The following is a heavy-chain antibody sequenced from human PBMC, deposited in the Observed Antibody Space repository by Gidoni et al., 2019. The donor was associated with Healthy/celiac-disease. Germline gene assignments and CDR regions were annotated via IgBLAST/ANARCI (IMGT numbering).Heavy chain of an antibody. Sequence: EVQLLESGGGLVQPGGSLRLSCAASGFTFSSYAMSWVRPAPGKGLEWVSAISGSGGSTYYADSVKGRFTISRDNSKNTLYLQMNSLRAEDTAVYYCAKSNSSWYYYYYGMDVWGQGTTVTVSS. CDR3: AKSNSSWYYYYYGMDV. V-gene: IGHV3-23*01. J-gene: IGHJ6*02. D-gene: IGHD6-13*01. CDR1: GFTFSSYA. CDR2: ISGSGGST.